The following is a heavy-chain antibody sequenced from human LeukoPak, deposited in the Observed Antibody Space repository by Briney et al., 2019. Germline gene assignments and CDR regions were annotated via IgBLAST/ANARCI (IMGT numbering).Heavy chain of an antibody. D-gene: IGHD5-12*01. J-gene: IGHJ3*02. CDR1: GGSISSYY. CDR2: IYTTGTN. Sequence: SETLSLTCTVSGGSISSYYWSWIGQPAGRGLEGIGRIYTTGTNNYNPSLQSRLTLSVDTSKNHFSLNLRPVTAADTALYYCARVVSGDAFDIWGQGTMVTVSS. V-gene: IGHV4-4*07. CDR3: ARVVSGDAFDI.